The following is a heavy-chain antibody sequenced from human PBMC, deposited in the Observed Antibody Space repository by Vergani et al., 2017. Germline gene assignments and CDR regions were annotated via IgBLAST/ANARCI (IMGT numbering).Heavy chain of an antibody. V-gene: IGHV3-49*05. CDR2: IRSKAYGGTT. J-gene: IGHJ6*02. Sequence: EVQLVESGGGLVKPGRSLRLSCTASGFTFGDYAMSWFRQAPGKGLEWVGLIRSKAYGGTTEYAASVKGRFTISRDDSKSIAYLQMNSLKTEDTAVYYCTRVLVRGVITHYYYYGMDVWGQGTTVTVSS. CDR1: GFTFGDYA. D-gene: IGHD3-10*01. CDR3: TRVLVRGVITHYYYYGMDV.